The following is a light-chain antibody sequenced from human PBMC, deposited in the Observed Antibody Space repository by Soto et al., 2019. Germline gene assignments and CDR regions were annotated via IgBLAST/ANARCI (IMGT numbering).Light chain of an antibody. CDR1: QSISRW. J-gene: IGKJ1*01. Sequence: DIQMTQSPSTLSASVGDRVTITCRASQSISRWLAWYQQRPGKVPKLLIYDASSLESGVPSRFSGSGSGTDFTLTISSLQPDDFATYYCQQYNIYSPRTYAQGTKVEIK. CDR3: QQYNIYSPRT. CDR2: DAS. V-gene: IGKV1-5*01.